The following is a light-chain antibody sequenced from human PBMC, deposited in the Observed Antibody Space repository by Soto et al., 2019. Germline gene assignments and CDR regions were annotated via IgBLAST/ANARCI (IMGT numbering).Light chain of an antibody. CDR1: SSDVGGYNY. J-gene: IGLJ2*01. Sequence: QSALTQPASVSGCPGQSITISCTGTSSDVGGYNYVSWYQQHPGKAPNLMIYDVSNRPSGVSNRFSGSKSGNTASLTISGLQAEDEADYYCSSYTSSSTPHVVFGGGTKLTVL. CDR3: SSYTSSSTPHVV. CDR2: DVS. V-gene: IGLV2-14*01.